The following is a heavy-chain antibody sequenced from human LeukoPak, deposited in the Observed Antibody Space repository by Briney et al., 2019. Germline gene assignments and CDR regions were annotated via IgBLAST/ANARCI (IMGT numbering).Heavy chain of an antibody. D-gene: IGHD4-17*01. CDR1: GSSISSSSYY. V-gene: IGHV4-39*07. J-gene: IGHJ4*02. CDR3: ARVADGDYVY. Sequence: SETLSLTCTVSGSSISSSSYYWGWIRQPPGKGLEWIGSIYYSGSTYYNPSLKSRVTISVDTSKNQFSLKLSSVTAADTAVYYCARVADGDYVYWGQGTLVTVSS. CDR2: IYYSGST.